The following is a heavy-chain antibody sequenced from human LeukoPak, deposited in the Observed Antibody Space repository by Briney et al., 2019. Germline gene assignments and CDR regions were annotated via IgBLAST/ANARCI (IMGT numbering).Heavy chain of an antibody. CDR2: IIPILGIA. Sequence: SVKVSCKASGGTFSSYAISWVRQAPGQGLEWMGRIIPILGIANYAQKFQGRVTITADKSTSTAYMELSSLRSEDTAVYYCAREGLSYYDYVWGSPGTYFDYWDQGTLVTVSS. D-gene: IGHD3-16*01. CDR1: GGTFSSYA. J-gene: IGHJ4*02. CDR3: AREGLSYYDYVWGSPGTYFDY. V-gene: IGHV1-69*04.